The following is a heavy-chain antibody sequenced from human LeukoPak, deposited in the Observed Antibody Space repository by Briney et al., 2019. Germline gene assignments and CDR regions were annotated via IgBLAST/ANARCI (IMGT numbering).Heavy chain of an antibody. V-gene: IGHV3-23*01. CDR3: ARHVVTPGELDY. CDR1: GFTFSSYA. CDR2: ISGSGGST. Sequence: GGSLRLSCAASGFTFSSYAMSWVHQAPGKGLEWVSAISGSGGSTYYADSVKGRFTISRDNSKNTLYLQMNSLRAEDTAVYYCARHVVTPGELDYWGQGTLVTVSS. J-gene: IGHJ4*02. D-gene: IGHD4-23*01.